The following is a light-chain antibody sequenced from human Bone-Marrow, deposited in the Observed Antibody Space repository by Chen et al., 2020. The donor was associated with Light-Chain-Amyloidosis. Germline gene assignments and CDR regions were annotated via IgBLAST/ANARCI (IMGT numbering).Light chain of an antibody. J-gene: IGLJ3*02. CDR3: QVWDRSSDRPV. Sequence: SYVLTQPSSLPVAPGQTAPIACGGNNIGATSLHWYQQTPGQAPLLVVYDDSDRPSGIPERLSGSNSGNTATLTISRVEAGDEADYYCQVWDRSSDRPVFGGGTKLTVL. V-gene: IGLV3-21*02. CDR2: DDS. CDR1: NIGATS.